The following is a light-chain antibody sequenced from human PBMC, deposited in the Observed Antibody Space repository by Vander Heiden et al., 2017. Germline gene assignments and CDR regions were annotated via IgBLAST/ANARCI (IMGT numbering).Light chain of an antibody. J-gene: IGKJ1*01. CDR1: QRVSSY. CDR3: QQRSNWPS. V-gene: IGKV3-11*01. CDR2: DAS. Sequence: EIVLTQSPATLSLSPGERATLSGRASQRVSSYLAWYQQKPGQAPRLLIYDASNRATGIPARFSGSGSGTDFTLTISSLEPEDFAVYYCQQRSNWPSFGQGTKGNQT.